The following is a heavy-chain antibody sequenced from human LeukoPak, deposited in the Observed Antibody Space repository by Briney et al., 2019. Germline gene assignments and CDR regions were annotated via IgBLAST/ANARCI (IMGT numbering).Heavy chain of an antibody. V-gene: IGHV3-21*01. J-gene: IGHJ5*02. CDR3: ARNSPMGGSGST. CDR1: GFNFSSYW. CDR2: ISTSSSYI. D-gene: IGHD3-10*01. Sequence: GGSLRLSCAASGFNFSSYWMSWVRQAPGKGLEWVSSISTSSSYIYYTDSVKGRFTISRDNAKNSLYLQMNSLRAEDTAVYYCARNSPMGGSGSTWGQGTLVTVSS.